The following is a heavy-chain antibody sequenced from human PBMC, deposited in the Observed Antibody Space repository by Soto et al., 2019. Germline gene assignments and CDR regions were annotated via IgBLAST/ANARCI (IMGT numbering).Heavy chain of an antibody. CDR2: IYWDDDK. Sequence: QITLKESGPTLVKPTQPLTLTCTFSGFSLSSTRMAVGWIRQPPGKALEWLALIYWDDDKLYSPFLKSRLTITKDTSKNQVVLTMSYMDPVDTARYYCAHIVVAGLGYYFDYWGQGTLVTVSS. CDR3: AHIVVAGLGYYFDY. CDR1: GFSLSSTRMA. J-gene: IGHJ4*02. V-gene: IGHV2-5*02. D-gene: IGHD6-19*01.